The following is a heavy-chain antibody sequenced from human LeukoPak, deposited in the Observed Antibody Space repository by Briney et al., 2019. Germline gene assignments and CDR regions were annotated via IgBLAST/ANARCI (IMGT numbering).Heavy chain of an antibody. D-gene: IGHD2-21*01. J-gene: IGHJ3*02. CDR3: ASTLAYCGGDCYSDDAFDI. Sequence: SETLFLTCTVSGGSISSYYWSWIRQPAGKGLEWIGRIYTSGSTNYNPSLKSRVTMSVDTSKNQFSLKLSSVTAADTAVCYCASTLAYCGGDCYSDDAFDIWAKGQWSPSLQ. CDR1: GGSISSYY. V-gene: IGHV4-4*07. CDR2: IYTSGST.